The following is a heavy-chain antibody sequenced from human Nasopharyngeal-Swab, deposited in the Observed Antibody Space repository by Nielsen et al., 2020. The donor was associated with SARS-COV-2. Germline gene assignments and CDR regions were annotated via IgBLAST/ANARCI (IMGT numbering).Heavy chain of an antibody. V-gene: IGHV4-30-4*01. Sequence: WIRQPPGKGLEWIGYIYYSGSTYYNPSLKSRVTISVDTSKNQFSLKLSSVTAADTAVYYCDRVVVVAATRLASDIWGQGTMVTVSS. D-gene: IGHD2-15*01. CDR3: DRVVVVAATRLASDI. CDR2: IYYSGST. J-gene: IGHJ3*02.